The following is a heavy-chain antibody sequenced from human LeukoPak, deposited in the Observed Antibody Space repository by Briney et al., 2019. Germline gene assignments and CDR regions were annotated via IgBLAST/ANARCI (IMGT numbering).Heavy chain of an antibody. CDR3: AKDYGGVPAAMLGFDY. D-gene: IGHD2-2*01. CDR1: GFTFSSYS. CDR2: ISSSSSYI. Sequence: GGSLRLSCAASGFTFSSYSMNWVRQAPGKGLEWVSSISSSSSYIYYADSVKGRFTISRDNAKNSLYLQMNSLRAEDTAVYYCAKDYGGVPAAMLGFDYWGQGTLVTVSS. J-gene: IGHJ4*02. V-gene: IGHV3-21*04.